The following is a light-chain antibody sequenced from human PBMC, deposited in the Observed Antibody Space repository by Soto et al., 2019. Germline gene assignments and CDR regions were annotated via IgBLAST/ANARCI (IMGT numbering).Light chain of an antibody. J-gene: IGKJ2*01. CDR1: ESVVSNY. V-gene: IGKV3-20*01. CDR2: DAS. CDR3: QQYASSPST. Sequence: EIVLTQSPGTLSLSPGERATLSCRATESVVSNYLAWYQLKPGQAPRLLIYDASSRATGIPDRFSGSGSGTDFTLTISRLEPEDFAVYYCQQYASSPSTFGQGTKLEIK.